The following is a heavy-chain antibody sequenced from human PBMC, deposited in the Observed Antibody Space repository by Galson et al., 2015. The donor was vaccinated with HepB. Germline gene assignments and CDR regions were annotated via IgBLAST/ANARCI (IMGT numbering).Heavy chain of an antibody. D-gene: IGHD2-2*01. J-gene: IGHJ6*03. CDR3: ARVACTSSSCYYYKDI. CDR1: GFTFSSYS. CDR2: ISHSTTTM. V-gene: IGHV3-48*02. Sequence: SLRLSCAASGFTFSSYSMDWVRQAPGKGLEWISYISHSTTTMYYADSVKGRFTISRDNAKNSLYLQMISLGDEDTAVYYCARVACTSSSCYYYKDIWGKGTTVTVSS.